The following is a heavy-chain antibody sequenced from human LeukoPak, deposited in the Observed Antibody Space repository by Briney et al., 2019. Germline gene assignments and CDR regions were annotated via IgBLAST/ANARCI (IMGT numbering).Heavy chain of an antibody. V-gene: IGHV4-4*07. CDR1: GGSISSDY. J-gene: IGHJ6*02. CDR2: ICTSVSA. CDR3: ARGKYRSYYYDSSGYSTYYGMDV. D-gene: IGHD3-22*01. Sequence: SETLSLTCTVSGGSISSDYWSWIRQPAGTGLEWIRRICTSVSASDNPSLKSRVTMSVDTSKNQFSLKLSSVTAADTALYCCARGKYRSYYYDSSGYSTYYGMDVWGQGTTVTVSS.